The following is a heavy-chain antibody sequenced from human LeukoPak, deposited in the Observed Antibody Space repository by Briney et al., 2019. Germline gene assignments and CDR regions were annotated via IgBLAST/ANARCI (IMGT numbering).Heavy chain of an antibody. CDR1: GFTFSSYS. CDR3: ARDVGGYWGVFDY. J-gene: IGHJ4*02. V-gene: IGHV3-21*01. CDR2: ISSSSSYI. D-gene: IGHD5-18*01. Sequence: GGSLRLSCAAPGFTFSSYSMNWVRQAPGKGLEWVSSISSSSSYIYYADSVKGRFTISRDNAKNSLYLQMNSLRAEDTAVYYCARDVGGYWGVFDYWGQGTLVTVSS.